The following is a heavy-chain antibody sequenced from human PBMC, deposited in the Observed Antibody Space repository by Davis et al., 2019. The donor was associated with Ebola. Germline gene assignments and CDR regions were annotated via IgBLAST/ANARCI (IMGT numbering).Heavy chain of an antibody. J-gene: IGHJ3*02. V-gene: IGHV4-39*01. CDR2: IYYSGST. CDR3: ATTGKDDYGDGDI. D-gene: IGHD4-17*01. CDR1: GGSISSSSYY. Sequence: PSETLSLTCTVSGGSISSSSYYWGWIRQPPGKGLEWIGSIYYSGSTYYNPSLKSRVTISVDTSKNQFSLKLSSVTAADTAVYYCATTGKDDYGDGDIWGQGTMVTVSS.